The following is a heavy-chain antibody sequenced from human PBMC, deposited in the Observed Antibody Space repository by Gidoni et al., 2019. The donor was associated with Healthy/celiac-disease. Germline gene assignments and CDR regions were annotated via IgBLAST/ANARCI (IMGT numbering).Heavy chain of an antibody. Sequence: QVQLVESGGGVVQPGRPLSLSCAASGSTFRSYAMHWVRQAPGKGLEWVAVISYDGSNKYYADSVKGRFTIYRDNSKNTLYRQMNSLRAEDTAVYYCARPIWFGEYYYMDVWGKGTTVTVSS. J-gene: IGHJ6*03. V-gene: IGHV3-30-3*01. D-gene: IGHD3-10*01. CDR1: GSTFRSYA. CDR3: ARPIWFGEYYYMDV. CDR2: ISYDGSNK.